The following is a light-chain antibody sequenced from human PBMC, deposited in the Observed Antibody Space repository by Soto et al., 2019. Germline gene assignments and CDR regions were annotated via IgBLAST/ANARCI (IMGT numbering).Light chain of an antibody. V-gene: IGLV1-40*01. J-gene: IGLJ2*01. Sequence: QSVLTQPPSMSGAPGQRVTISCTGSSSNIGAGYDVHWYQQLPGTSPKLLILDNNNRTSGVPDRFSGSKSGTSASLAITGLQAEDEADYYCQSYDSSLSGSVFGGGTKLTVL. CDR3: QSYDSSLSGSV. CDR2: DNN. CDR1: SSNIGAGYD.